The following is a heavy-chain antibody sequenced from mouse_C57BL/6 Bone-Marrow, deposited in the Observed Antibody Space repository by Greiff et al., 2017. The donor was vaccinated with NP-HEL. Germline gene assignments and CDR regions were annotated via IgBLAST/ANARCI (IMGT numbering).Heavy chain of an antibody. Sequence: EVQVVESGGGLVKPGGSLKLSCAASGFTFSSYAMSWVRQTPEKRLEWVATISGGGSYTYYPDNVKGRFTISRDTAKHNLYLQMSSLKSEDTAMYSCARELPRYSGSGLGYWGKGTSVTVSS. CDR3: ARELPRYSGSGLGY. CDR2: ISGGGSYT. D-gene: IGHD1-1*01. J-gene: IGHJ4*01. CDR1: GFTFSSYA. V-gene: IGHV5-4*01.